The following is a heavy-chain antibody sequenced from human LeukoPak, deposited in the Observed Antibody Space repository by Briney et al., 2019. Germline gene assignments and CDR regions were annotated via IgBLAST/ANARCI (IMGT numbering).Heavy chain of an antibody. V-gene: IGHV3-53*01. J-gene: IGHJ4*02. CDR3: AKDRRYCSSTSCYLNYFDY. Sequence: GGSLRLSCAASGVAVSNNYMSWVRQAPGKGLEWVSIIYSGGITYYGDSVKGRFTISRDNSKNTLYLQMNSLRAEDTAVYYCAKDRRYCSSTSCYLNYFDYWGQGTLVTVSS. CDR2: IYSGGIT. D-gene: IGHD2-2*01. CDR1: GVAVSNNY.